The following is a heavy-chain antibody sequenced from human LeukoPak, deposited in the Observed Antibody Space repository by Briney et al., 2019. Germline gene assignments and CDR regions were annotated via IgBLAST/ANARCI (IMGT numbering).Heavy chain of an antibody. Sequence: PSETLSLTCAVYGGSFNGYYWSWIRQPPGKGLEWIGEINHSGSTNYNPSLKSRVTISVDTSKNQFSLKLSSVTAADTAVYYCARRRWEPPDSYYYYMDVWGKGTTVTVSS. CDR1: GGSFNGYY. CDR2: INHSGST. J-gene: IGHJ6*03. D-gene: IGHD1-26*01. CDR3: ARRRWEPPDSYYYYMDV. V-gene: IGHV4-34*01.